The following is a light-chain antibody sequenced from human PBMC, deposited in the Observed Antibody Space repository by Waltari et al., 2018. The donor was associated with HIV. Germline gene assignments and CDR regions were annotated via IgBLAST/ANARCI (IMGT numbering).Light chain of an antibody. CDR1: STDIGGYNF. V-gene: IGLV2-8*01. Sequence: QSALTQPPSTSGSPGQSVTISCSGPSTDIGGYNFFSWYQQRAGKAPKLMIFEVSKRPSGVPDRFSGSKSANTASLTISGLQAEDEAEYYCSSYAGSSNFYVFGTGTTVTV. CDR3: SSYAGSSNFYV. CDR2: EVS. J-gene: IGLJ1*01.